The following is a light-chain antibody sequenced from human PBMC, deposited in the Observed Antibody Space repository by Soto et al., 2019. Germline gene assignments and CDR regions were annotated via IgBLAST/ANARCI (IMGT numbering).Light chain of an antibody. Sequence: QAVVTQEPSLTVSPGGTVTLTCGSSTGPVTSTHYPYWFQQKPGQAPRTLIFDTNNKHPWTPARFSGSLLGVKAALTLSGAQPEDEAEYFCLLSYNGPSGLRVVFGEGTKLTVL. CDR2: DTN. J-gene: IGLJ2*01. CDR3: LLSYNGPSGLRVV. CDR1: TGPVTSTHY. V-gene: IGLV7-46*01.